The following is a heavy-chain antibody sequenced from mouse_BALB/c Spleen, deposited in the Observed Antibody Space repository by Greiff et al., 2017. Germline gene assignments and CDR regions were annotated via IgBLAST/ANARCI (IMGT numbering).Heavy chain of an antibody. J-gene: IGHJ3*01. CDR3: ERDVCYDGYPFAY. CDR1: GYTFTSYT. V-gene: IGHV1-4*02. Sequence: QVQLQQSAAELARPGASVKMSCKASGYTFTSYTMHWVKQRPGQGLEWIGYINPSSGYTEYNQKFKDKTTLTADKSSSTAYMQLSSLTSEDSAVYYCERDVCYDGYPFAYWGQGTLVTVSA. CDR2: INPSSGYT. D-gene: IGHD2-3*01.